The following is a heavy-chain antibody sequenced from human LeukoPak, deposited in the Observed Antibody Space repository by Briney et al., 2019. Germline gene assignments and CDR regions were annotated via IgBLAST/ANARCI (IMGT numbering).Heavy chain of an antibody. CDR2: ISGSGGST. J-gene: IGHJ4*02. CDR1: GFTFSSYA. V-gene: IGHV3-23*01. Sequence: GGSLRLSCAASGFTFSSYAMSWVRQAPGKGLEWVSAISGSGGSTYYADSVKGRFTISRDNSKNTLYLQMNSLRAEDSAVYYCATQYGSGSYEFDYWGQGTLVTVSS. CDR3: ATQYGSGSYEFDY. D-gene: IGHD3-10*01.